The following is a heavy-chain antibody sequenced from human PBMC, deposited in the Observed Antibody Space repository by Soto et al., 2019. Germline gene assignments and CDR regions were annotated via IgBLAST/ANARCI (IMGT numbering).Heavy chain of an antibody. J-gene: IGHJ5*02. CDR3: ASSYDSSGGNWFDP. V-gene: IGHV4-34*01. CDR2: INHSGST. CDR1: GGSFSGYY. Sequence: SETRSLTCAVYGGSFSGYYGSGIRQPPGKGLEWIGEINHSGSTNYNPSLKSRVTISVDTSKNQFSLKLSSVTAADTAVYYCASSYDSSGGNWFDPWGQGTLVTVS. D-gene: IGHD3-22*01.